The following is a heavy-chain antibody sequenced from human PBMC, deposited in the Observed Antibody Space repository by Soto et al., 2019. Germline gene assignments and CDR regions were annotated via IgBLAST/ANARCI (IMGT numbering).Heavy chain of an antibody. CDR1: GYTFTSYA. CDR2: INAGNGNT. Sequence: ASVKVSCKASGYTFTSYAMHWVRQAPGQRLEWMGWINAGNGNTKYSQKFQGRVTITRDTSASTAYMELSSLRSEDTAVYYCARDPFCTNGVCYAGVFDYWGHGTLVTVSS. CDR3: ARDPFCTNGVCYAGVFDY. D-gene: IGHD2-8*01. V-gene: IGHV1-3*01. J-gene: IGHJ4*01.